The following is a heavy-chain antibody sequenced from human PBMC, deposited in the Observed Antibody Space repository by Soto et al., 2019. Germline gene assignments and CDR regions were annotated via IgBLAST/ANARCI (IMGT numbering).Heavy chain of an antibody. V-gene: IGHV3-30*18. CDR2: ISYDGSNE. J-gene: IGHJ4*01. D-gene: IGHD6-19*01. Sequence: GGSRRRSCGASGFTFSSYVIHWVRQAPGKGLEWVAVISYDGSNEYYADSVKGRFTISRDNSKNTLYLQMDSLRPEDTAVYYCAKEITVAGDFDYWGHGTLVTVSS. CDR1: GFTFSSYV. CDR3: AKEITVAGDFDY.